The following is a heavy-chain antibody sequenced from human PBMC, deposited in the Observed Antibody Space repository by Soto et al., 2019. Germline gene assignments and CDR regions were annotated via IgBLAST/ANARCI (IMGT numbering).Heavy chain of an antibody. CDR2: ISSSSSTI. V-gene: IGHV3-48*01. Sequence: HPGGSLRLSCAASGFTFSSYSMNWVRQAPGKGLEWVSYISSSSSTIYYADSVKGRFTISRDNAKNSLYLQMNSLRAEDTAVYYCARASTRYSSGWTGAFDIWGQGTMVTVSS. J-gene: IGHJ3*02. CDR1: GFTFSSYS. D-gene: IGHD6-19*01. CDR3: ARASTRYSSGWTGAFDI.